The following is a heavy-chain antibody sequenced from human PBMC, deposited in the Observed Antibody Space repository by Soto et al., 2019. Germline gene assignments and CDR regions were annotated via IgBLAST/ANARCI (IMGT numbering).Heavy chain of an antibody. V-gene: IGHV1-18*01. CDR3: ARDSPRDCGGDCYSGYFDY. CDR2: ISAYNGNT. D-gene: IGHD2-21*02. CDR1: GYTFTSYG. J-gene: IGHJ4*02. Sequence: QVQLVQSGAEVKKPGASVKVSCKASGYTFTSYGISWVRQAPGQGLEWMGWISAYNGNTNYAQKLQGRVTMTTDTSTSTAYMELRSLRSDDKAVYYCARDSPRDCGGDCYSGYFDYWGQGTLVTVSS.